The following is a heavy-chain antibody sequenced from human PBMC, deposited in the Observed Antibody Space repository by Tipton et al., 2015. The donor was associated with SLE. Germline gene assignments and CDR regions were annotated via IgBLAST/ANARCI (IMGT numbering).Heavy chain of an antibody. CDR1: GFTFSSYA. CDR3: AISLYSSPDY. V-gene: IGHV3-30*04. D-gene: IGHD6-13*01. CDR2: ISYDGSNK. J-gene: IGHJ4*02. Sequence: LSLTCAASGFTFSSYAMHWVRQAPGEGLEWVAVISYDGSNKYYADSVKGRFTISRDNSKNTLYLQMNSLRAEDTAVYYCAISLYSSPDYWGQGTLVTVSS.